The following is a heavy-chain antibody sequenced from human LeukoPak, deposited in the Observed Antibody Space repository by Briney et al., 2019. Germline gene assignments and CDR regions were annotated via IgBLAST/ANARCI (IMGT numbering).Heavy chain of an antibody. J-gene: IGHJ4*02. V-gene: IGHV4-61*01. Sequence: PSETLSLTCTVSGGSISSGSYYWSWIRQPPGKGLEWIGYIYYSGSTNYNPSLKSRVTISVDTSKNQFSLKLSSVTAADTAVYYCARAGVDGFFHFDYWGQGTLVTVSS. CDR1: GGSISSGSYY. D-gene: IGHD3-9*01. CDR2: IYYSGST. CDR3: ARAGVDGFFHFDY.